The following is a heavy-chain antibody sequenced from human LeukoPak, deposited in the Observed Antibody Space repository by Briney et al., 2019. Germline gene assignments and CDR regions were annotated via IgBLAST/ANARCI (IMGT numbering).Heavy chain of an antibody. D-gene: IGHD3-10*01. CDR1: GYTLTSYA. CDR2: INTNTGNP. CDR3: ARDTQLLLWFGPQYYYYGMDV. J-gene: IGHJ6*02. Sequence: GASVKVSCKASGYTLTSYAMNWVRQAPGQGLEWMGWINTNTGNPTYAQGFTGRFVFSLDTSVSTAYLQICSLKAEDTAVYYCARDTQLLLWFGPQYYYYGMDVWGQGTTVTVSS. V-gene: IGHV7-4-1*01.